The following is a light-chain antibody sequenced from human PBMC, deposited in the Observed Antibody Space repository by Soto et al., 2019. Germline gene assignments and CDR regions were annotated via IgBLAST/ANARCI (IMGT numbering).Light chain of an antibody. V-gene: IGKV1-39*01. CDR1: QTISNY. CDR2: AAS. J-gene: IGKJ1*01. CDR3: QQSYSTPRT. Sequence: DIQMTQSPSSLSASVGDRVTITCRANQTISNYLNWYQQKPGKAPKLLIYAASSLQSGVPSRFSGSGSGTDFTLSISSLQPEDFATYYCQQSYSTPRTFGQGTQVEIK.